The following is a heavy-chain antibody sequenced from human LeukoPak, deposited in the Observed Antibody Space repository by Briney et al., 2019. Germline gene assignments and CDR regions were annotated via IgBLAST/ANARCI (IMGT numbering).Heavy chain of an antibody. V-gene: IGHV3-7*01. Sequence: GGSLRLSCATSGFTFSSNWMSWVRHVPGRGLDWVANIKPDGSAQYYAASVKGRFTVSRDNAKNSLYLQMNSLRVEDTAVYYCARANNSSWHNWGQGTLVTVSS. CDR2: IKPDGSAQ. D-gene: IGHD6-13*01. CDR1: GFTFSSNW. J-gene: IGHJ4*02. CDR3: ARANNSSWHN.